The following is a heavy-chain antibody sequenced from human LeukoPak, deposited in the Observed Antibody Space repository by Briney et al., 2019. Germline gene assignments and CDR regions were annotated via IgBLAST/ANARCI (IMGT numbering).Heavy chain of an antibody. D-gene: IGHD5-12*01. CDR1: GFSFSTYA. V-gene: IGHV3-30*04. CDR2: VSHDTRTK. J-gene: IGHJ4*02. CDR3: ARAIVGTENFDT. Sequence: GGSLRLSCAASGFSFSTYAMHWVRQAPGKGLEWVAVVSHDTRTKYYTDSLKGRFTISRDNSKHTLYLQMNGLRTDDTAVYYCARAIVGTENFDTCGQRTPGTVSS.